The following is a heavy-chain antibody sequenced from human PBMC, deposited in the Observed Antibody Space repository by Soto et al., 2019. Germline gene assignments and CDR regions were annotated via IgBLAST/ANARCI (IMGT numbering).Heavy chain of an antibody. D-gene: IGHD3-10*01. V-gene: IGHV3-33*01. CDR2: IWYDGSDK. CDR1: GFTFSSYG. Sequence: GGSLRLSCAASGFTFSSYGMHWVRQAPGKGLEWVAVIWYDGSDKYYADSVKGRFTISRDNSKNTLYLQMNSLRAEDTAIYYCATDQGIYWGQGTLVTVSS. CDR3: ATDQGIY. J-gene: IGHJ4*02.